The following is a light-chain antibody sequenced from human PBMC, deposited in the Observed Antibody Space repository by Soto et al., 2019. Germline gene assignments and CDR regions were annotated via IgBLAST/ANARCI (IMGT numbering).Light chain of an antibody. CDR3: SSFTTITTLEV. CDR1: SSDIGGYNY. V-gene: IGLV2-14*01. CDR2: EVS. J-gene: IGLJ3*02. Sequence: QSALTQPASVSGSPGQSFTISCTGTSSDIGGYNYVSWYQQHPGKAPKLMIYEVSNRPSGVSDRFSGSKSGNTASLTISGLQAEDEADCYCSSFTTITTLEVFGGGTKVTVL.